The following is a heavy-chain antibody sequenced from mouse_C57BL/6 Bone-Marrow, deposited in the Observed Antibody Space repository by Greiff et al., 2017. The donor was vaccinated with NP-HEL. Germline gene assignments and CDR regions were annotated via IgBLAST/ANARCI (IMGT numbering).Heavy chain of an antibody. J-gene: IGHJ4*01. CDR3: ARSRDGLYYAMDY. Sequence: QVQLQQSGAELVRPGTSVKMSCKASGYTFTNYWIGWAKQRPGHGLEWIGDIYPGGGYPNYNEKFKGKATLTADKSSSTAYMQFSSLTSEDSAIYYCARSRDGLYYAMDYWGQGTSVTVSS. CDR2: IYPGGGYP. D-gene: IGHD2-3*01. V-gene: IGHV1-63*01. CDR1: GYTFTNYW.